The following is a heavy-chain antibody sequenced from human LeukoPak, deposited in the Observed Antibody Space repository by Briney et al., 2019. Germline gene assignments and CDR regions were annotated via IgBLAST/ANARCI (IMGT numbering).Heavy chain of an antibody. V-gene: IGHV3-30-3*02. J-gene: IGHJ4*02. CDR3: AKDRVVRGVSPFDY. CDR2: ITYDGSNK. CDR1: GFTFSSYA. Sequence: PGGSLRLSCAASGFTFSSYAMHWVRQAPGKGLEWAAVITYDGSNKYYAESVKGRFTISRDNSKNTLYLQMNSLRAEDTAVYYCAKDRVVRGVSPFDYWGQGTLVTVSS. D-gene: IGHD3-10*01.